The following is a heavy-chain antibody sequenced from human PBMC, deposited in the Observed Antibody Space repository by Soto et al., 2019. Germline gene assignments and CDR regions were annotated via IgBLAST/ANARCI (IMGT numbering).Heavy chain of an antibody. V-gene: IGHV5-51*01. D-gene: IGHD3-3*01. J-gene: IGHJ4*02. CDR2: IDPGDSDT. Sequence: PGESLKISCQVSGYIFSNYWIGWVRQMPGKGLEWMGIIDPGDSDTRYSPSFQGQVTISVDKSISTAYLQWSSLKASDTAMYYCARLESGPFDRYFGYWGQGTLVTVSS. CDR3: ARLESGPFDRYFGY. CDR1: GYIFSNYW.